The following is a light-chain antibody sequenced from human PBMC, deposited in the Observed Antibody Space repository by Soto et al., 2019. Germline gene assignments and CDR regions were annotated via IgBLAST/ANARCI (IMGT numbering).Light chain of an antibody. V-gene: IGLV2-14*01. J-gene: IGLJ1*01. CDR2: EVS. Sequence: QSFLTQPASVSASPGQSITISCTGTSSDVGGYNYVSWYQQHPGKAPKLMIYEVSNRPSGVSNRFSGSKSDNTASLTISGLQAEDEADYYCSSYTSSSTPYVFGTGTKVTVL. CDR1: SSDVGGYNY. CDR3: SSYTSSSTPYV.